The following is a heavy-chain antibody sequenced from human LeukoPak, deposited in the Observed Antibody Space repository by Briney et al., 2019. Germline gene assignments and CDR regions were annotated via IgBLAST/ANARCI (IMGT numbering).Heavy chain of an antibody. CDR1: GFTFNSYA. D-gene: IGHD5-12*01. CDR2: IKKDGSEK. V-gene: IGHV3-7*03. CDR3: ARRKYSGNDYHFDY. Sequence: GGSLRLSCAASGFTFNSYAMSWVRQAPGTGLEWVANIKKDGSEKYYVDSVKGRFTISRDNTKNSLYLQMNSLRAEDTAIYYCARRKYSGNDYHFDYWGQGTLVIVSS. J-gene: IGHJ4*02.